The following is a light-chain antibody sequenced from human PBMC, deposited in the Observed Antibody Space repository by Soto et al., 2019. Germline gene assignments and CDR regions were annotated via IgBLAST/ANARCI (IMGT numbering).Light chain of an antibody. CDR3: IQFSHFPPT. Sequence: VLTQTPLSSPVTLGQPASISCRSSQSLVYSDGNTYLSWLQQRPGQPPRLLIYQVSNRFSGVPDRFSGSGAGTDFTIKISRLETEDVRVYSCIQFSHFPPTFGQGTKVEI. CDR1: QSLVYSDGNTY. CDR2: QVS. V-gene: IGKV2-24*01. J-gene: IGKJ1*01.